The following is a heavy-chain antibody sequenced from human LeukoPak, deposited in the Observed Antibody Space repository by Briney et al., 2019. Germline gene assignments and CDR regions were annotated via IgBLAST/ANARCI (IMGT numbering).Heavy chain of an antibody. CDR3: AGRYDSSGYPLH. V-gene: IGHV3-53*01. CDR2: IYSGGTT. CDR1: GFSVSSNH. J-gene: IGHJ4*02. D-gene: IGHD3-22*01. Sequence: GGSLRLSCAASGFSVSSNHVSWVRQAPGKGLEWVSVIYSGGTTYYADSIKGRFTISRDNSKNTLYLQMNSLRAEDTAVYYCAGRYDSSGYPLHWGQGTLVTVSS.